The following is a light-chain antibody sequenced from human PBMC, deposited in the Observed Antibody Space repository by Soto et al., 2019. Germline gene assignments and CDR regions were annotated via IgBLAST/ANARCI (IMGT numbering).Light chain of an antibody. CDR2: GNT. CDR3: QSYDSSLSGYV. V-gene: IGLV1-40*01. CDR1: SSYIGAGYD. Sequence: QSVLTQPPSVSGAPGQRVTISCTGSSSYIGAGYDVHWYQQLPGAAPKLLFYGNTNRPSGVPDRFSGSKSGTSASLAITGLQAEDVADYYCQSYDSSLSGYVFGTGTKLTVL. J-gene: IGLJ1*01.